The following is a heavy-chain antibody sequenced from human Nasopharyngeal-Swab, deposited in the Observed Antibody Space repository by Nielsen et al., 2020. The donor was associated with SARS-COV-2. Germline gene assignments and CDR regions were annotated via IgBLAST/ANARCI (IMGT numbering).Heavy chain of an antibody. CDR1: GGSISSYY. D-gene: IGHD6-6*01. V-gene: IGHV4-59*01. CDR3: ARGERRAARPPGGYFDY. J-gene: IGHJ4*02. CDR2: IYYSGST. Sequence: SETLSLTCTVSGGSISSYYWSWIRQPPGKGLEWIGYIYYSGSTNYNPSLKGRVTISVDTSKNQFSLKLSSVTAADTAVYYCARGERRAARPPGGYFDYWGQGTLVTVSS.